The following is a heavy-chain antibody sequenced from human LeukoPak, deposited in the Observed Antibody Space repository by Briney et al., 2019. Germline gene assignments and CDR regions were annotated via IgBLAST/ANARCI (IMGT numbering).Heavy chain of an antibody. V-gene: IGHV3-33*01. D-gene: IGHD2-15*01. CDR2: IWYDGNNK. CDR1: GFTFSSYG. CDR3: ARQHCSGGDCYFFD. Sequence: AGGSLRLSCAASGFTFSSYGMHWVRQAPGKGLEWVALIWYDGNNKCYADSVKGRFTISRDNSKNTLYLQLNSLRAEDTAVYYCARQHCSGGDCYFFDWGQGTLVTVSS. J-gene: IGHJ4*02.